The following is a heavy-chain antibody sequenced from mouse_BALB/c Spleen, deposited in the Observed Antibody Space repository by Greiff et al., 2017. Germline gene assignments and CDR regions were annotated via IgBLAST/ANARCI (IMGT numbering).Heavy chain of an antibody. Sequence: QVQLQQSGAELAKPGASVKMSCKASGYTFTSYWMHWVKQRPGQGLEWIGYINPSTGYTEYNQKFKDKATLTADKSSSTAYMQLSSLTSEDSAVYYCARVGVWVNAPYYYAMDYWGQGTSVTVSS. CDR3: ARVGVWVNAPYYYAMDY. CDR2: INPSTGYT. V-gene: IGHV1-7*01. J-gene: IGHJ4*01. D-gene: IGHD2-10*02. CDR1: GYTFTSYW.